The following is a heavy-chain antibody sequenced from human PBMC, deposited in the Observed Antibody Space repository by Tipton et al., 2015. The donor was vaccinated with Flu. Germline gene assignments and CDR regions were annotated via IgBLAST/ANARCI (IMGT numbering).Heavy chain of an antibody. V-gene: IGHV4-34*01. CDR1: GGSFSGYY. J-gene: IGHJ3*02. CDR2: INHSGST. CDR3: ARDVGAFDI. D-gene: IGHD2-15*01. Sequence: LRLSCAVYGGSFSGYYWSWIRQPPGKGLEWIGEINHSGSTNYNPSLKSRVTISVDTSKNQFSLKLSSVTAADTAVYYCARDVGAFDIWGQGTMVTVSS.